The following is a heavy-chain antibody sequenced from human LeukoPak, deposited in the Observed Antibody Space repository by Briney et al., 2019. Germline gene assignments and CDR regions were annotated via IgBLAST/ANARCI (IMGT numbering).Heavy chain of an antibody. Sequence: PSETLSLTCAVYGGSFSGYYWSWIRQPPGKGLEWIGEINHSASTNYNPSLRSRVTISVDTSKNQFSLKLSSVTAADTAVYYCARGGTTGYSSSRYYFDYWGQGTLVTVSS. CDR3: ARGGTTGYSSSRYYFDY. CDR2: INHSAST. CDR1: GGSFSGYY. D-gene: IGHD6-13*01. J-gene: IGHJ4*02. V-gene: IGHV4-34*01.